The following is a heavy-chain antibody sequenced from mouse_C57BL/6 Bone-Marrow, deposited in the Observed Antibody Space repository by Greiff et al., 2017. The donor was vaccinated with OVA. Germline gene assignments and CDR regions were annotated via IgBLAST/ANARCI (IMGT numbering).Heavy chain of an antibody. V-gene: IGHV1-81*01. J-gene: IGHJ3*01. CDR2: IYPRSGNT. CDR3: AREGQIYYGYDEAY. Sequence: VQRVESGAELARPGASVKLSCKASGYTFTSYGISWVKQRTGQGLEWIGEIYPRSGNTYYNEKFKGKATLTADKSSSTAYMELRSLTSEDSAVYFCAREGQIYYGYDEAYWGQGTLVTVSA. D-gene: IGHD2-2*01. CDR1: GYTFTSYG.